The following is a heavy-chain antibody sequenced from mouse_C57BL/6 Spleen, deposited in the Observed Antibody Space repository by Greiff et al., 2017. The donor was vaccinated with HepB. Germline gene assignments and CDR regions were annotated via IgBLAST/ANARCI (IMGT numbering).Heavy chain of an antibody. CDR1: GYTFTSYW. CDR2: IHPNSGST. J-gene: IGHJ4*01. D-gene: IGHD1-1*02. CDR3: ARGHYDYYAMDY. V-gene: IGHV1-64*01. Sequence: VQLQQPGAELVKPGASVKLSCKASGYTFTSYWMHWVKQRPGQGLEWIGMIHPNSGSTNYNEKFKSKATLTVDKSSSTAYMQLSSLTSEDSAVYYCARGHYDYYAMDYWGQGTSVTVSS.